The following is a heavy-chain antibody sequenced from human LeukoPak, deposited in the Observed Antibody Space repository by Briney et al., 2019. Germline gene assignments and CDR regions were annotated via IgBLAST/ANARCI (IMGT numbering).Heavy chain of an antibody. CDR1: GGSISSYY. D-gene: IGHD5-18*01. Sequence: SETLSLTCTVSGGSISSYYWSWIRQPPGEGLEWIGYIYYSGSTNYNPSLKSRVTISVDTSTNQFSLKLSSVTAADTAVYYCARQSRYIYYFYYYYMDVWGKGTTVTISS. V-gene: IGHV4-59*08. CDR3: ARQSRYIYYFYYYYMDV. CDR2: IYYSGST. J-gene: IGHJ6*03.